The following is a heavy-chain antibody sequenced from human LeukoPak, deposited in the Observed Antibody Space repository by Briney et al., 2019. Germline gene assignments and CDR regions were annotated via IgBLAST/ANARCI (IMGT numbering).Heavy chain of an antibody. CDR1: GYSISSGYY. Sequence: SETLSLTCAVSGYSISSGYYWGWIRQPPGKGLEWNGSIYHSGSTYYNPSLKSRVTISVDTSKNQFSLKLSSVTAADTAVYYCARQESGFDFDYWGQGTLVTVSS. CDR3: ARQESGFDFDY. D-gene: IGHD2/OR15-2a*01. V-gene: IGHV4-38-2*01. J-gene: IGHJ4*02. CDR2: IYHSGST.